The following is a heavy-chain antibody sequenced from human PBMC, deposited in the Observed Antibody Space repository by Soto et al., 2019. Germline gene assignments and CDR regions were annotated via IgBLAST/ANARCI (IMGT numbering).Heavy chain of an antibody. CDR3: ARGWWQLVSFNYSGMDD. J-gene: IGHJ6*01. Sequence: QVQLVQSGAEVKKPGASVKVSCKASGYTFTSYGISWVRQAPGQGLEWMGWISAYNGNTNYAQKLQGRVTMTTDTSTSTAYMELRSLRYDDTAVYYCARGWWQLVSFNYSGMDDWGQGTTVTVSS. D-gene: IGHD6-6*01. CDR2: ISAYNGNT. V-gene: IGHV1-18*04. CDR1: GYTFTSYG.